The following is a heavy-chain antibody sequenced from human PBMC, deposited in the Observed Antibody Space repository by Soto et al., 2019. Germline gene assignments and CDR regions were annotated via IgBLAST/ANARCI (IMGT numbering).Heavy chain of an antibody. Sequence: SQTLSLTCAISGSSVSSNSAAWNCIRQSPARGLEWLGRTYYRSKWYNDYAVSVKSRITINPDTSKNQFSLQLNSVTPEDTAVYYCARAWGGSYSGGMDVWGQGTTVTVSS. CDR2: TYYRSKWYN. CDR1: GSSVSSNSAA. D-gene: IGHD1-26*01. J-gene: IGHJ6*01. V-gene: IGHV6-1*01. CDR3: ARAWGGSYSGGMDV.